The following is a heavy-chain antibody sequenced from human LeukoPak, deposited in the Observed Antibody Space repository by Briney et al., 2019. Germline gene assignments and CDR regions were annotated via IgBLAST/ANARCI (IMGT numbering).Heavy chain of an antibody. V-gene: IGHV4-61*02. J-gene: IGHJ6*03. CDR1: GGSINSGSYD. CDR2: IYTSGST. D-gene: IGHD3-10*01. CDR3: ARDIYRVRGSSLYYYMDV. Sequence: TSETLSLTCAVSGGSINSGSYDWGWIRQPAGKGLEWIGRIYTSGSTNYNPSLKSRVTISVDTSKNQFSLKLSSVTAADTAVYYCARDIYRVRGSSLYYYMDVWGKGTTVTVSS.